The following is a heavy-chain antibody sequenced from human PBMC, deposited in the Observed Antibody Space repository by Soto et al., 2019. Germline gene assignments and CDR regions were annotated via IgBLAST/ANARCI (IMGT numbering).Heavy chain of an antibody. CDR2: IFYSGST. Sequence: SETLSLTCTVSGGSIRSGGYYWSWIRQHPGKGLEWMGYIFYSGSTYYNPSLESRVTISVDTSKNQFSLKLSSVTAADTAVYYCARDQSSSLIFDYWGQGTLVTVSS. J-gene: IGHJ4*02. CDR1: GGSIRSGGYY. CDR3: ARDQSSSLIFDY. D-gene: IGHD6-13*01. V-gene: IGHV4-30-4*01.